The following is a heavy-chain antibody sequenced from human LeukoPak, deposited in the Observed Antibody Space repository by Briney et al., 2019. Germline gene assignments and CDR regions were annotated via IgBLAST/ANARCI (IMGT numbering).Heavy chain of an antibody. Sequence: GGSLRLSCVASGFTFSNYAMSWVRQAPGKGLEWVSSIGGGSDTYYGDSVKGRFTVSRDNSKNTLYLQMNSLRAEDTAVYYCLTAGFDPWGQGTLVTVSS. CDR3: LTAGFDP. D-gene: IGHD3-9*01. CDR1: GFTFSNYA. V-gene: IGHV3-23*01. CDR2: IGGGSDT. J-gene: IGHJ5*02.